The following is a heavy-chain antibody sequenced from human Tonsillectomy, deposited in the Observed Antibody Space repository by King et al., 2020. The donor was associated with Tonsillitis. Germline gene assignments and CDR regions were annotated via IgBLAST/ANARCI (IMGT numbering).Heavy chain of an antibody. D-gene: IGHD3-22*01. V-gene: IGHV3-30*02. CDR3: AKGGYYYDSSGYYYPDY. J-gene: IGHJ4*02. CDR1: GFTFSNYG. CDR2: IRYHGSNK. Sequence: VQLVESGGGVVQPGGSLRLSCAAAGFTFSNYGMHWVRQAPGKGLEWVAFIRYHGSNKYYADSVKGRFNISRDNSKSTLFLQMSSLRAEDTAVYYCAKGGYYYDSSGYYYPDYWGQGTLVTVSS.